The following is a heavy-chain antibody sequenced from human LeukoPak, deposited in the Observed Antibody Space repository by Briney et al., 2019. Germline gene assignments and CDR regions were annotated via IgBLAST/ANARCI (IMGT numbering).Heavy chain of an antibody. V-gene: IGHV1-2*02. J-gene: IGHJ4*02. D-gene: IGHD5-18*01. CDR3: ARDLTTGMVTSDY. Sequence: ASVKVSCKASGYTFTGYYIHWVRQAPGQGLEWMGWINPNSGGTNYAQKFQGRVTMTRDTSISTAYMELSRLRSDDTAVYYCARDLTTGMVTSDYWGQGTLVTVSS. CDR2: INPNSGGT. CDR1: GYTFTGYY.